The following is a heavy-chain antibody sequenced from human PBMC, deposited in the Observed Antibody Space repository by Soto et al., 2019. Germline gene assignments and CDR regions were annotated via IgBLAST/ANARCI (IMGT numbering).Heavy chain of an antibody. D-gene: IGHD4-17*01. CDR1: GASISRYY. J-gene: IGHJ4*02. V-gene: IGHV4-59*08. Sequence: SETLSLTCTVSGASISRYYWSWIRQPPGKGLEWIGYIYYSGSTNYNPSLKGRVTISVDTSKNQLSLKLSSVTAADTAVYYCARRYGYYFDYWGQGTLVTVSS. CDR3: ARRYGYYFDY. CDR2: IYYSGST.